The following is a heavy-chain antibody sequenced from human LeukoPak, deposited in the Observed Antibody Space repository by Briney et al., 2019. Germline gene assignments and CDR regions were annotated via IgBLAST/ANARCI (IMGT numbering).Heavy chain of an antibody. CDR1: GFTFSSYA. CDR2: ISYDGSNK. J-gene: IGHJ4*02. D-gene: IGHD2-15*01. V-gene: IGHV3-30-3*01. CDR3: ARERYCSGGSCREYFDY. Sequence: GGSLRLSCAASGFTFSSYAMHWVRQAPGKGLEWVAVISYDGSNKYYADSVKGRFTISRDNSKNTLYLQMNSLRAEDTAVYYCARERYCSGGSCREYFDYWGQGTLVTVSS.